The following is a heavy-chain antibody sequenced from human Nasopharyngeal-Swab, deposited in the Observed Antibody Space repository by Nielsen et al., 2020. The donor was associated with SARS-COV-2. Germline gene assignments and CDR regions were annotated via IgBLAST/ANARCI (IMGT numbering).Heavy chain of an antibody. CDR3: TKGRADYSNPSFDN. Sequence: GGSLRLSCAASGFTYDDYAMHWVRQAPGKGLEGVSGITWNGGAAYSDSVKGRFTISRDNARNSLYLQMNSLRADDTALYYCTKGRADYSNPSFDNWGQGTLVTVSS. D-gene: IGHD4-11*01. V-gene: IGHV3-9*01. CDR2: ITWNGGA. J-gene: IGHJ4*02. CDR1: GFTYDDYA.